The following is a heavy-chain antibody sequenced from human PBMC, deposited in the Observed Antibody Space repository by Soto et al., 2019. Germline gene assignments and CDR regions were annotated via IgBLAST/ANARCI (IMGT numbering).Heavy chain of an antibody. D-gene: IGHD6-19*01. J-gene: IGHJ6*02. CDR2: IIPIFGTA. CDR1: GGTFSSYA. V-gene: IGHV1-69*01. CDR3: ARGTGWYDYYYYGMDV. Sequence: QVQLVQSGAEVKKPGSSVKVSCKASGGTFSSYAISWVRQAPGQGLEWMGGIIPIFGTANYAQKFQGRVTLTADESTSPAYMALRSLRSEDTAVYYCARGTGWYDYYYYGMDVWGQGTTVTVSS.